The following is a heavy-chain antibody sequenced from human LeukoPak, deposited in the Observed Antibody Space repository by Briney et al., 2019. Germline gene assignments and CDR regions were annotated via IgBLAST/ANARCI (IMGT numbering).Heavy chain of an antibody. CDR3: ARGEVWWSENSSYGLW. CDR1: GFTFSSYA. J-gene: IGHJ4*02. CDR2: ISYDGSNK. D-gene: IGHD2-21*01. V-gene: IGHV3-30-3*01. Sequence: TGVSLRLSCAGSGFTFSSYAMHWVRQAPGKGREGVVVISYDGSNKYYADSVKGRFTISRDNTKNTMYMQMNSLRAKDTAVYYCARGEVWWSENSSYGLWWGQGTLVTVSX.